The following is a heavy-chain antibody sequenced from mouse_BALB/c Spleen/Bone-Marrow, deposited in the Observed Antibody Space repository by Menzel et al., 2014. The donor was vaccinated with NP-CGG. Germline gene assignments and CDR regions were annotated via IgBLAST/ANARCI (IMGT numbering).Heavy chain of an antibody. D-gene: IGHD2-2*01. CDR1: GYTFTDYA. CDR3: ARSGYGYDWFAY. J-gene: IGHJ3*01. V-gene: IGHV1-67*01. Sequence: SGPELVRPGVSVKISCKGSGYTFTDYAMHWVKQSHAKSLEWIGVISTYSGNTNYNQKFKGKATMTVDKSSSTAYMELARLTSEDSAIYYYARSGYGYDWFAYWGQGTLVTVSA. CDR2: ISTYSGNT.